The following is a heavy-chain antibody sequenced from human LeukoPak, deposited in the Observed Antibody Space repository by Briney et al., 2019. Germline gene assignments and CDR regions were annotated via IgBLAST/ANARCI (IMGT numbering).Heavy chain of an antibody. D-gene: IGHD3-22*01. Sequence: ASVKVSCKASGYTFTGYYMHWVRQAPGQGLEWMGRINPNSGGTNYAKKFQGRVTMTRETSISTAYMELSRLRSDDTAVCYCARGYYYDSSGYTFDYWGQGTLVTVSS. CDR1: GYTFTGYY. J-gene: IGHJ4*02. CDR2: INPNSGGT. V-gene: IGHV1-2*06. CDR3: ARGYYYDSSGYTFDY.